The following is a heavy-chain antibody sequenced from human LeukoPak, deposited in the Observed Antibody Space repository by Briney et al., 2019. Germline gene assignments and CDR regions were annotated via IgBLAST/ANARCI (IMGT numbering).Heavy chain of an antibody. CDR3: AKSGGGYSSGWFY. V-gene: IGHV3-30*18. J-gene: IGHJ4*02. D-gene: IGHD6-19*01. Sequence: GRSLRLSCAASGFTFSRYGMHWVRQAPGKGLEWVAVISYDGSNKYYADSVKGRFTISRDNSKNTLYLQMNSLRAEDTAVYYCAKSGGGYSSGWFYWGQGTLVTVSS. CDR2: ISYDGSNK. CDR1: GFTFSRYG.